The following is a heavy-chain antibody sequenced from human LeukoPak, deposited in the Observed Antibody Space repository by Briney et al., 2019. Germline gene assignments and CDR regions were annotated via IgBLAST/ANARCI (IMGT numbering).Heavy chain of an antibody. D-gene: IGHD3-22*01. CDR1: GFTFSNYY. V-gene: IGHV3-7*04. CDR3: ARWIHDRGAWGLDF. Sequence: PGGSLRLSCAASGFTFSNYYMSWVRQAPGKGLEWVANIRQDASAVFYVDSLKGRFTVSRDNTKNSLYLQMSSLRVEDTAVYYCARWIHDRGAWGLDFGAQGPRVTVPS. CDR2: IRQDASAV. J-gene: IGHJ4*02.